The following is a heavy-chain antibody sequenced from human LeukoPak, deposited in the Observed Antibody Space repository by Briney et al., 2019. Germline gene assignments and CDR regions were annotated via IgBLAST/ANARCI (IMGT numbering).Heavy chain of an antibody. CDR2: ISGSGGST. D-gene: IGHD6-13*01. CDR1: GFTFSSYA. J-gene: IGHJ4*02. V-gene: IGHV3-23*01. CDR3: AKASSSWYIGPFDY. Sequence: PGGSLRLSCAASGFTFSSYAMSWVRQAPGKGLEWVSAISGSGGSTYYADSVKGRFTTSRDNSKNTLYLQMNSLRAEDTAVYYCAKASSSWYIGPFDYWGQGTLVTVSS.